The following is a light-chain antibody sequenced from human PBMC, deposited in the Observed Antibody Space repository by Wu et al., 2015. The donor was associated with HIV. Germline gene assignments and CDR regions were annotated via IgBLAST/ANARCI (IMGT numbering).Light chain of an antibody. Sequence: DIQMTQSPSTLSASVGDRVTITCRASQSIIDWLAWYQQKPGKAPKLLIYKASNLQSGVPSRFSGSGSGTEFTLTISCLQPDDFATYYCQQYSSHKTFGQGTKVDIK. CDR2: KAS. V-gene: IGKV1-5*03. J-gene: IGKJ1*01. CDR1: QSIIDW. CDR3: QQYSSHKT.